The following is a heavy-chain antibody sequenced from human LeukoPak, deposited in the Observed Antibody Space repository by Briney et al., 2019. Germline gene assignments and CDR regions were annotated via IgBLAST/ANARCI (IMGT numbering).Heavy chain of an antibody. V-gene: IGHV1-46*02. J-gene: IGHJ4*02. CDR2: INPSDGST. CDR1: GYTFNTCY. D-gene: IGHD3-22*01. CDR3: AKRSSDYYYSLDY. Sequence: ASVTVSCKASGYTFNTCYMHWVRQAPGQGLEWMEIINPSDGSTSYAQKFQGRVNMTSDMSTSTVHMELSSLRSEDTAVYYCAKRSSDYYYSLDYWGLGTLVTVSS.